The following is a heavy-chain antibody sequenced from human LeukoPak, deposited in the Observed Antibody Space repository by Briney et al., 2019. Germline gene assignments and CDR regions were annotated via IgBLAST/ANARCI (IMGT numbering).Heavy chain of an antibody. CDR2: ISYDGSNE. D-gene: IGHD6-13*01. CDR3: ARDHSSSWYYFDY. CDR1: GFTFSSYA. J-gene: IGHJ4*02. Sequence: GGSLRLSCAASGFTFSSYAMHWVRQAPGKGLEWVAVISYDGSNEYYADSVKGRFTISRDNSKNTLYLQMNGLRAEDTAVYYCARDHSSSWYYFDYWGQGTLVTVSS. V-gene: IGHV3-30-3*01.